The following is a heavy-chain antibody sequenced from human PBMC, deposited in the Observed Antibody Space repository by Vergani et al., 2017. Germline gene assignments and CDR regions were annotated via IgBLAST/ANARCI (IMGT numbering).Heavy chain of an antibody. J-gene: IGHJ4*02. CDR3: ARGGLYYYGSGSGRIDY. CDR2: INPNSGGT. V-gene: IGHV1-2*02. CDR1: GYTFTGYY. Sequence: QVQLVQSGAEVKKPGASVKVSCKASGYTFTGYYMHWVRQAPGQGLEWMGWINPNSGGTNYAQNFQGRVTMTRDTSISTAYMELSRLRSDDTAVYYCARGGLYYYGSGSGRIDYWGQGTLVTVSS. D-gene: IGHD3-10*01.